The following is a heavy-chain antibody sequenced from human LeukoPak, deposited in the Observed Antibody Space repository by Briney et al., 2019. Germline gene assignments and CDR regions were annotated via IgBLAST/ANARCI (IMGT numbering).Heavy chain of an antibody. Sequence: GGSLRLSCAASGLTFSSYGMRWVRQAPGKGLEWVAVISYDGSNKYYADSVKGRFTISRDNSKNTLFLQMNSLRAEDTAVYYCAKGSMRGVINAYLDNWGQGTLVTVSS. J-gene: IGHJ4*02. V-gene: IGHV3-30*18. CDR3: AKGSMRGVINAYLDN. D-gene: IGHD3-10*01. CDR2: ISYDGSNK. CDR1: GLTFSSYG.